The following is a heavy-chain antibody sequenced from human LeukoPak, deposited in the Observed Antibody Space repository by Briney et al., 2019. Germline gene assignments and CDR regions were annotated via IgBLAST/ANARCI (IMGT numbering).Heavy chain of an antibody. CDR3: ARSRDSGWPSDAFDI. CDR2: IIPIFGTA. V-gene: IGHV1-69*05. Sequence: ASVKVSCKASGGTFSSYAISWVRQAPGQGLEWMGRIIPIFGTANYAQKFQGRVTITTDESTSTAYMELSSLRSGDTAVYYCARSRDSGWPSDAFDIWGQGTMVTVSS. D-gene: IGHD6-19*01. CDR1: GGTFSSYA. J-gene: IGHJ3*02.